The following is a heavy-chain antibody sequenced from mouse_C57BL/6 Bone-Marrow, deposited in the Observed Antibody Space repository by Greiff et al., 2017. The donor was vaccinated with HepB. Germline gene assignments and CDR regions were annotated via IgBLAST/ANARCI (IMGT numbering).Heavy chain of an antibody. CDR3: ARATTVVAPHWYFDV. CDR1: GYTFTTYP. J-gene: IGHJ1*03. D-gene: IGHD1-1*01. V-gene: IGHV1-47*01. CDR2: FHPYNDDT. Sequence: VQLVESGAELVKPGASVKMSCKASGYTFTTYPIEWMKQNHGKSLEWIGNFHPYNDDTKYNEKFKGKATLTVEKSSSTVYLELSRLTSDDSAVYYCARATTVVAPHWYFDVWGTGTTVTVSS.